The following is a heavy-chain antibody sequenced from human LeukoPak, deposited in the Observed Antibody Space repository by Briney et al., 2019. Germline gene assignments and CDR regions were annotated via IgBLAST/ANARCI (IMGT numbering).Heavy chain of an antibody. CDR3: AKARWEPSFDY. V-gene: IGHV3-43*02. D-gene: IGHD1-26*01. J-gene: IGHJ4*02. Sequence: PGGSLRLSCAASGFTFDDYAMHWVRQGPGKSLEWVSLINENGDIAYYGDSVRGRFTVSRDNAKNSLYLQMNSLTTEDTALYYCAKARWEPSFDYWGQGTLVTVSS. CDR1: GFTFDDYA. CDR2: INENGDIA.